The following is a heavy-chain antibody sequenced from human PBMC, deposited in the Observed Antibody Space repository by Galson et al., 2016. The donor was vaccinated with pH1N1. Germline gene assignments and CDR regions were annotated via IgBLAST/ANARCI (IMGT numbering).Heavy chain of an antibody. V-gene: IGHV3-9*01. J-gene: IGHJ2*01. CDR3: AKDHCSHGDTNCFYLYL. CDR2: ITWNSHVI. D-gene: IGHD4-17*01. CDR1: GFTFDAFA. Sequence: SLRLSCAASGFTFDAFAMHWVRQVPGKGLEWVSVITWNSHVIDYADSVKGRFTISSDNARNSLYLQMNNLRPEDTAFYYCAKDHCSHGDTNCFYLYLWGRGNLVTVSS.